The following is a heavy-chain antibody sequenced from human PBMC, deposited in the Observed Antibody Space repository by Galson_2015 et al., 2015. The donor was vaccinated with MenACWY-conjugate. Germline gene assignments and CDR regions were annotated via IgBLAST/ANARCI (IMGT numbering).Heavy chain of an antibody. Sequence: SETLSLTCTVSGGSINSYYWSWIRQPPGKGLEWIGSMYYSGSANYNPSLKSRVTISVDTSKNQFSLTMTSVTAADTAVYYCARGVNLASMAGYWGQGTLVTVSS. CDR3: ARGVNLASMAGY. CDR2: MYYSGSA. V-gene: IGHV4-59*01. J-gene: IGHJ4*02. D-gene: IGHD3-3*02. CDR1: GGSINSYY.